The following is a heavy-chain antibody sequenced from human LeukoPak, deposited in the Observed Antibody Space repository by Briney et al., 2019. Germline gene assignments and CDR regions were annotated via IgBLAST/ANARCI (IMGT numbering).Heavy chain of an antibody. CDR2: IHHSGST. V-gene: IGHV4-30-2*06. CDR3: VRGGDYGSAYDYFRY. CDR1: GGSIIRGGYS. Sequence: SQTLSLTCAVSGGSIIRGGYSWSWIRQSPGQGLEWIGYIHHSGSTYYNPSLKSRVTISVDTSKNQFSLKLSSVTAADTAVYYCVRGGDYGSAYDYFRYWGQGTLVSVSS. J-gene: IGHJ4*02. D-gene: IGHD5-12*01.